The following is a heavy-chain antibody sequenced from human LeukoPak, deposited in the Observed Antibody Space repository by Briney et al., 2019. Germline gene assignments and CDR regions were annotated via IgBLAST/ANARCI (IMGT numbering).Heavy chain of an antibody. CDR1: GVTVSSNY. Sequence: QPGGSLRLSCAASGVTVSSNYMSWVRQAPGKGLEWVSVIYSGGSTYYADSVKGRFTISRDNSKNTLYLQMSSLRAEDTAVYYCAREDYDSSGFQHWGQGTLVTVSS. CDR2: IYSGGST. CDR3: AREDYDSSGFQH. J-gene: IGHJ1*01. V-gene: IGHV3-53*01. D-gene: IGHD3-22*01.